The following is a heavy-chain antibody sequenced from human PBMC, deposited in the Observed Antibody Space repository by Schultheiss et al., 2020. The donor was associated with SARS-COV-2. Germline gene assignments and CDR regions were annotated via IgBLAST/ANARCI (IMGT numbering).Heavy chain of an antibody. CDR2: IYYSGST. J-gene: IGHJ6*02. CDR1: GGSISSGGYY. Sequence: SETLSLTCTVSGGSISSGGYYWSWIRQHPGKGLEWIGYIYYSGSTYYNPSLKSRVTISVDTSKNQFSLKLSSVTAADTAVYYCARGSEGLYGDYAQTYYYYGMDVWGQGTTVTVSS. CDR3: ARGSEGLYGDYAQTYYYYGMDV. D-gene: IGHD4-17*01. V-gene: IGHV4-31*03.